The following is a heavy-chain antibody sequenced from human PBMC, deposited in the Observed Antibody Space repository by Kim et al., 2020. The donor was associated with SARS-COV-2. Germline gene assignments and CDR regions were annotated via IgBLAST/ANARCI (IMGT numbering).Heavy chain of an antibody. J-gene: IGHJ2*01. Sequence: DSVTGRFTISDDNAKNSLYLQMNNLRGEDTAVYYCARGLTGTSADWYFDLWGRGTLVTVSS. V-gene: IGHV3-11*04. D-gene: IGHD3-9*01. CDR3: ARGLTGTSADWYFDL.